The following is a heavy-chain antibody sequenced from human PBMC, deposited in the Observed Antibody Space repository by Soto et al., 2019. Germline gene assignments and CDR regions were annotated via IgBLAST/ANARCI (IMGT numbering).Heavy chain of an antibody. CDR2: IYNSGRT. V-gene: IGHV4-30-4*01. J-gene: IGHJ3*02. D-gene: IGHD2-8*02. Sequence: SETLSLTCTVSGGSISSDDYYWSWIRQPPGKGLEWIGYIYNSGRTSYNPSLESRFTISLDTSKNQFSLSLRSVTAADTSVYFCARYLVARSGALDIWGQGTKVTVSS. CDR3: ARYLVARSGALDI. CDR1: GGSISSDDYY.